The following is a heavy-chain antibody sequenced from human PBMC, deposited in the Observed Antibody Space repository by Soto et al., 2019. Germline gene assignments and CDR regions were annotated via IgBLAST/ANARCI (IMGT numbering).Heavy chain of an antibody. Sequence: QVQLVESGGGVVQPGRSLRLSCAASEFTFSSYVMHWVRQAPGKGLEWVAVISYDGNNKYYADSVKGRFTISRDNSKNTLYLQMNSLRAEDTAVYYCARAGCDGGRCYTLVGLRYGMDVWGQGTTVTVSS. CDR1: EFTFSSYV. CDR2: ISYDGNNK. D-gene: IGHD2-15*01. V-gene: IGHV3-30-3*01. CDR3: ARAGCDGGRCYTLVGLRYGMDV. J-gene: IGHJ6*02.